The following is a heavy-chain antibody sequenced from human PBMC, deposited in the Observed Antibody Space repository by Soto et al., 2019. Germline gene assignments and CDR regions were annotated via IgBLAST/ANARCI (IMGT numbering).Heavy chain of an antibody. D-gene: IGHD3-3*02. V-gene: IGHV3-74*01. CDR3: TGAPEQGPFNN. CDR1: GFRLSDYW. J-gene: IGHJ4*02. Sequence: GGSLRLSCAASGFRLSDYWMHWVRQVPGKGLLWVSRISVDGGDTTYAESVKGRITISRDNAKNTLYLQMDTLRAEDTAIYYWTGAPEQGPFNNGARESLVTFP. CDR2: ISVDGGDT.